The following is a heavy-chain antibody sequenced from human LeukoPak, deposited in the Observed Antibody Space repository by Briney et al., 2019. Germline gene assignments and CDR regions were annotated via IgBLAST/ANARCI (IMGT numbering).Heavy chain of an antibody. CDR3: ASLMSLYYFDY. J-gene: IGHJ4*02. CDR2: IFHSGNT. D-gene: IGHD3-10*01. V-gene: IGHV4-59*01. CDR1: GVPINSYY. Sequence: SETLSLTCNVSGVPINSYYWSWIRQPPGKGLEWIGYIFHSGNTNYNPSLKSRVTISVDASKSHFSLKLTSVTAADTAVYYCASLMSLYYFDYWGQGALVTVSS.